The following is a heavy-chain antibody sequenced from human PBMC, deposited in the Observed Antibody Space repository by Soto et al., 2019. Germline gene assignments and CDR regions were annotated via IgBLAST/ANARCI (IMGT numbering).Heavy chain of an antibody. J-gene: IGHJ4*02. Sequence: SQTVSCEASRQSFVTHWICWVSQMPGKGLEWMGIIYPGASETKYISTFKVQVTRTAGKSISTPYLQWSRLKASDTALYYCVSTINGYLEYWGQGTLVAASS. CDR2: IYPGASET. CDR1: RQSFVTHW. CDR3: VSTINGYLEY. D-gene: IGHD3-9*01. V-gene: IGHV5-51*01.